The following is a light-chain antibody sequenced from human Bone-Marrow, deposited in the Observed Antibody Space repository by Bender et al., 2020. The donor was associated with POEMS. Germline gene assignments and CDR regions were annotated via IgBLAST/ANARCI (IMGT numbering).Light chain of an antibody. V-gene: IGLV3-21*02. CDR3: QAWDSSTEYV. J-gene: IGLJ1*01. Sequence: SYVLTQPPSVSVAPGQTARITCGGSNIGSKSVQWYQQKPGQAPVLVVYDDSDRPSGIPERFSGSNSGNTATLTISRVEAGDEADYYCQAWDSSTEYVFGTGTRVTVL. CDR1: NIGSKS. CDR2: DDS.